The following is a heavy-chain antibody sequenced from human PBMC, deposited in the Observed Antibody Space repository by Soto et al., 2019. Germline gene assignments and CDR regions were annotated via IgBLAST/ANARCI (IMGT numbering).Heavy chain of an antibody. D-gene: IGHD5-12*01. J-gene: IGHJ5*02. CDR2: ISYDGSNK. CDR3: AAIVATIS. V-gene: IGHV3-30-3*01. Sequence: QVQLVESGGGVVQPGRSLRLSCAASGFTFSSYAMHWVRQAPGKGLEWVAVISYDGSNKYYADSVKGRFTISRDNSKNTLYLQMNSLSAEDTAVYYCAAIVATISWGQGTLVTVSS. CDR1: GFTFSSYA.